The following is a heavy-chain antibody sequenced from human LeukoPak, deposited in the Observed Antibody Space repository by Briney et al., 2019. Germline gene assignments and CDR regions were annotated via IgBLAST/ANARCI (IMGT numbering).Heavy chain of an antibody. CDR1: GGSISGGSYF. D-gene: IGHD3-16*01. V-gene: IGHV4-61*02. J-gene: IGHJ3*02. CDR2: IYTSGST. CDR3: VRDEDYYDVGGHPYGAFDI. Sequence: SETLSLTCTVSGGSISGGSYFWSWIRQPAGKGLEWIGRIYTSGSTNYNPSLKSRVTISVDTSKNQFSLKLSSVTAADTAVYYCVRDEDYYDVGGHPYGAFDIWGQGTMVTVSS.